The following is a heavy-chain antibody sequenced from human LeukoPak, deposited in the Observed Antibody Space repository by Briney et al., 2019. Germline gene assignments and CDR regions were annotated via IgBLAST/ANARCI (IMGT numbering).Heavy chain of an antibody. J-gene: IGHJ4*02. CDR3: ARDRRGGYCSGSTCYSGFDY. D-gene: IGHD2-15*01. V-gene: IGHV3-30-3*01. Sequence: TGGSLRLSCAASGFAFSSSAMHWVRQAPGKGLEWVALISYDGSNKYYGDSVKGRFTISRDNSKNTLYLQVNSLRAEDTAVYYCARDRRGGYCSGSTCYSGFDYWGQGTLVTVSS. CDR1: GFAFSSSA. CDR2: ISYDGSNK.